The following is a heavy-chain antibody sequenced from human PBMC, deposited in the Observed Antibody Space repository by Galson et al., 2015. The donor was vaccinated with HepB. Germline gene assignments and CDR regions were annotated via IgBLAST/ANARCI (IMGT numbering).Heavy chain of an antibody. D-gene: IGHD3-22*01. CDR1: GDTFSRYA. CDR2: LIPMFATT. V-gene: IGHV1-69*06. CDR3: ARVSGDGSGYIWLDP. Sequence: SCKASGDTFSRYAFSWVRQAPGQGLGWMGGLIPMFATTNYTQKFQDRITTTADRSTSTVYMELSGLRSEDTAMYSCARVSGDGSGYIWLDPWGQGTLVAVSS. J-gene: IGHJ5*02.